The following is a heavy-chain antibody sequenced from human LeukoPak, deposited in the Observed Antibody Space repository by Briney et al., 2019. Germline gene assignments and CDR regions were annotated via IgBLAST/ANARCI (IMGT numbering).Heavy chain of an antibody. Sequence: PSETLSLTCTVSGGSISSYYWSWIRQPPGKGLEWIGYIYYSGSTNYNPSLKSRATISVDTSKNQLSLRLSSVTAADTAVYYCARSFCSGGSCYLVDYWGQGTLVTVSS. CDR3: ARSFCSGGSCYLVDY. D-gene: IGHD2-15*01. J-gene: IGHJ4*02. CDR1: GGSISSYY. CDR2: IYYSGST. V-gene: IGHV4-59*12.